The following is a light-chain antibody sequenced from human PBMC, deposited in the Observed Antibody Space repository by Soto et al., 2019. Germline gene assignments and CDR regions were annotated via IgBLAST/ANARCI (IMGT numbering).Light chain of an antibody. Sequence: QSVLTQPASVSGSPGQSITISCTGTSSDVGGYNYVSWHQQHPGKAPKLMIYDVSNRPSGVSNRFSGSKSGNTASLTISGLPAEDEADYYCSSYTSSSTLIFGGGTKLTVL. CDR2: DVS. CDR3: SSYTSSSTLI. V-gene: IGLV2-14*01. J-gene: IGLJ2*01. CDR1: SSDVGGYNY.